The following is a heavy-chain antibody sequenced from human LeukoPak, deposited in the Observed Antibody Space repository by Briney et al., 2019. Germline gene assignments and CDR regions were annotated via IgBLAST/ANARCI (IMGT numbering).Heavy chain of an antibody. CDR1: GGSISSGGYY. V-gene: IGHV4-61*08. Sequence: SETLSLTCTVSGGSISSGGYYWSWIRQPPGKGLEWIGYMYYSGSTNYNPSLKSRVTISVDASKNQFSLKLSSVTAADTAVYYCASARLGMFYFDYWGQGTLVTVSS. D-gene: IGHD3-16*01. CDR2: MYYSGST. CDR3: ASARLGMFYFDY. J-gene: IGHJ4*02.